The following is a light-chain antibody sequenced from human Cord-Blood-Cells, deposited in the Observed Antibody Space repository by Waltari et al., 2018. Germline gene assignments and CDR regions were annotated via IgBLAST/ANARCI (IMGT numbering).Light chain of an antibody. CDR3: QQANSFPFT. J-gene: IGKJ3*01. V-gene: IGKV1-12*01. CDR2: AAS. CDR1: QGISSC. Sequence: DIQMTQSPSSVSAFVGDRVTITCRASQGISSCLAWYQQKSGKAPKLLIYAASSLQSGVPSRFSGSGSGTDFTLTISSLQPEDFATYYCQQANSFPFTFGPGTKVDIK.